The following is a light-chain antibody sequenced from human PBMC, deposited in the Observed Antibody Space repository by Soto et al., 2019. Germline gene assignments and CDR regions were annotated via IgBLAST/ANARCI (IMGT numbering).Light chain of an antibody. Sequence: QSVLTQPPSVSGAPGQRVTISCTGSSSNIGAGYDVHWYQQLPGTAPKLLIYGNSNRPSGVPDRFSGSKSGTSASLAITGLQAEDEADYYCQSYESSRSGVVFGGGTKVTVL. CDR2: GNS. CDR1: SSNIGAGYD. V-gene: IGLV1-40*01. CDR3: QSYESSRSGVV. J-gene: IGLJ2*01.